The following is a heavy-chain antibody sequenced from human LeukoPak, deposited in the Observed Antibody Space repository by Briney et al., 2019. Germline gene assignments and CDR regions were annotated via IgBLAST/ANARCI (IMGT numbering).Heavy chain of an antibody. D-gene: IGHD1-26*01. CDR3: ARDGPGGSYSDDAFDI. J-gene: IGHJ3*02. Sequence: SVKVSCKASGGTFSSYAISWVRQAPGQGLEWMGRVIPILGIANYAQKFQGRVTITADKSTSTAYMELSSLRSEDTAVYYCARDGPGGSYSDDAFDIWGQGTMVTVSS. V-gene: IGHV1-69*04. CDR2: VIPILGIA. CDR1: GGTFSSYA.